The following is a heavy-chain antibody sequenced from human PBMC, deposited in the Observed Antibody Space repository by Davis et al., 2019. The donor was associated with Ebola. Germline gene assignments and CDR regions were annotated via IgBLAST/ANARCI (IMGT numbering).Heavy chain of an antibody. CDR3: AKSQYSSSWIPFYYYYGMDV. J-gene: IGHJ6*04. D-gene: IGHD6-13*01. Sequence: GESLKISCAASGFTFSTYSMSWVRQAPGKGLEWVSSISSDSDYIYYADSVKGRFTISRDNSKNTLYLQMNSLRAEDTAVYYCAKSQYSSSWIPFYYYYGMDVWGKGTTVTVSS. CDR1: GFTFSTYS. V-gene: IGHV3-21*04. CDR2: ISSDSDYI.